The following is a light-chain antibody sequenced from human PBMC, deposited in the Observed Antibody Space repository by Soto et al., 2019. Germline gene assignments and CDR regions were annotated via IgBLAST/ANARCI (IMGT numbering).Light chain of an antibody. V-gene: IGKV1-27*01. CDR2: AAS. Sequence: DIQMTQSPSSLSASVGDRVTITCRASQGISTYLAWYQQKPGKVPKLLIYAASTLQSGVPSRFSGSCSGTDFTLTISSLQPEDVATYYCQKYNRAPRTFGQGTKVEI. CDR1: QGISTY. CDR3: QKYNRAPRT. J-gene: IGKJ1*01.